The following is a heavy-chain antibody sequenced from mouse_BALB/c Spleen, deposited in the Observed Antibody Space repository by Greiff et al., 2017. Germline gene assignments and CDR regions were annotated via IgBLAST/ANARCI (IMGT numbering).Heavy chain of an antibody. V-gene: IGHV5-9-3*01. CDR3: AREVFAY. CDR2: ISSGGSYT. Sequence: EVQVVESGGGLVKPGGSLKLSCAASGFTFSSYAMSWVRQTPEKRLEWVATISSGGSYTYYPDSVKGRFTISRDNAKNTLYLQMSSLRSEDTAMYYCAREVFAYWGQGTLVTVSA. CDR1: GFTFSSYA. J-gene: IGHJ3*01.